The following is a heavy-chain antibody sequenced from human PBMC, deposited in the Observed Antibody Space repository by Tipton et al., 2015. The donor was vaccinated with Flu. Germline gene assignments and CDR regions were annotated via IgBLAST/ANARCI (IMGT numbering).Heavy chain of an antibody. CDR3: ARRDYSNYVSEPKNWFDP. J-gene: IGHJ5*02. Sequence: TLSLTCTVSGGSISSGGAYWGWIRQPPGKGLEWSGNIHHAGSTYYNPSLRSRVTIAVDRPKNQFSLRLTSVTAADTAVYYCARRDYSNYVSEPKNWFDPWGQGTLVTVSS. D-gene: IGHD4-11*01. V-gene: IGHV4-39*07. CDR2: IHHAGST. CDR1: GGSISSGGAY.